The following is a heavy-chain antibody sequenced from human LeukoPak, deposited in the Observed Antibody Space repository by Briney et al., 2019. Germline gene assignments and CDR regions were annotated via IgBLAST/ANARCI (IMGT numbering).Heavy chain of an antibody. CDR2: INPNNGGT. CDR1: GYTFTGYY. D-gene: IGHD5-24*01. V-gene: IGHV1-2*02. Sequence: GASVTLSCTASGYTFTGYYMHWVRQAPGQGFEWMGWINPNNGGTNYAQKFQGRVIMTRDTSISTAYMERRSLTSDDTVVYYRARVEMATIRGYYMDVWGKGTTVTVSS. J-gene: IGHJ6*03. CDR3: ARVEMATIRGYYMDV.